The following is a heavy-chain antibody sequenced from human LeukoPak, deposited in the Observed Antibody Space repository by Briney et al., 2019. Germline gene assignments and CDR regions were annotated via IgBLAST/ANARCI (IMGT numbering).Heavy chain of an antibody. CDR2: IYYSGST. D-gene: IGHD3-22*01. CDR1: GGSISSSSYY. CDR3: ARLTYYYDSSGYYPYYFDY. J-gene: IGHJ4*02. V-gene: IGHV4-39*01. Sequence: PSETLSPTCTVSGGSISSSSYYWGWIRQPPGKGLEWIGSIYYSGSTYYNPFLKSRVTISVDTSKNQFSLKLSSVTAADTAVYYCARLTYYYDSSGYYPYYFDYWGQGTLVTVSS.